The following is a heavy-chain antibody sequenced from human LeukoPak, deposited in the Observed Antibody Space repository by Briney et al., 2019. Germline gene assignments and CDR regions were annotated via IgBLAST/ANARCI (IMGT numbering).Heavy chain of an antibody. CDR3: AKLNMVRGVTPNFDY. CDR2: ISGSGGST. CDR1: RFTFSSYA. D-gene: IGHD3-10*01. J-gene: IGHJ4*02. Sequence: PGGSLRLSCAASRFTFSSYAMSWVRQAPGKGLEWVSAISGSGGSTYYADSVKGRFTISRDNSKNTLYLQMNSLRAEDTAVYYCAKLNMVRGVTPNFDYWGQGTLVTVSS. V-gene: IGHV3-23*01.